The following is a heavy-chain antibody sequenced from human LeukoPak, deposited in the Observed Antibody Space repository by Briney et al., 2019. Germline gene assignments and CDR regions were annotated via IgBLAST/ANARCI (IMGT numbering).Heavy chain of an antibody. J-gene: IGHJ4*02. Sequence: SETLSLTCAVSGGSISSSHWWSWVRQPPGKGLEWIGSIYYSGSTNYNPSLKSRVTISVDTSKNQFSLKLSSVTAADTAVYYCARGSTVTRLFDYWGQGTLVTVSS. D-gene: IGHD4-11*01. V-gene: IGHV4-4*02. CDR1: GGSISSSHW. CDR3: ARGSTVTRLFDY. CDR2: IYYSGST.